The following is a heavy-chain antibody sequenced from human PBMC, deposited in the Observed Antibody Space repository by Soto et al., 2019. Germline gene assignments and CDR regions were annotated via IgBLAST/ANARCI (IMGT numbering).Heavy chain of an antibody. CDR3: AATAIVVARPGNAFDI. CDR2: IYYSGST. J-gene: IGHJ3*02. D-gene: IGHD3-22*01. V-gene: IGHV4-59*01. CDR1: GGSISSYY. Sequence: SETLSLTCTVSGGSISSYYWSWIRQPPGKGLEWIGYIYYSGSTNYNPSLKSRVTISVDTSKNQFSLKLSSVTAADTAVYYCAATAIVVARPGNAFDIWGQGTMVTVSS.